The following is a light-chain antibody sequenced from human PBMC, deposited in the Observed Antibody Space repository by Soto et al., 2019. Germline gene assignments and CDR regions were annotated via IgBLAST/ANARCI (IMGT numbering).Light chain of an antibody. V-gene: IGLV1-51*01. Sequence: QSVLTQPHSVSAAPGQKVTISCSRSTFNIAEECVSSSQQAPRTTPKLLILITVERPSGVPDRFSSSETGSSTALAITGLQAEDEADYYCAAWDHSLNAILFGGGT. CDR2: ITV. J-gene: IGLJ3*02. CDR3: AAWDHSLNAIL. CDR1: TFNIAEEC.